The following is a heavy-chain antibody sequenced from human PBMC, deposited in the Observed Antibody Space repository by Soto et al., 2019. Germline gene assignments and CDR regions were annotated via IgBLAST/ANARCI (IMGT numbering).Heavy chain of an antibody. J-gene: IGHJ5*02. CDR1: GGSISSSPYY. V-gene: IGHV4-39*01. Sequence: PXYTLSLPVTVAGGSISSSPYYWDWIRQPPGKGLEWSGAMYYTGNKNYNPYLESRVTMSVDTSKNQFSLKLSSVTPTDTAVYYCARRSSTSLGYLFEPWGRGILVTVSS. CDR2: MYYTGNK. D-gene: IGHD6-6*01. CDR3: ARRSSTSLGYLFEP.